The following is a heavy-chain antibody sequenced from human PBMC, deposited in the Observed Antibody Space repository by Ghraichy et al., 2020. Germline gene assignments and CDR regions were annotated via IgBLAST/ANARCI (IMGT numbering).Heavy chain of an antibody. CDR3: AKGGSSRWTYDAFDI. Sequence: GGSLRLSCAASGFTFSSYAMSWVRQAPGKGLEWVSAISGSGSSTYYADSVKGRFTISRDNSKNTLYLQMNSLRAEDTAVYYCAKGGSSRWTYDAFDIWGQGKMVTVSS. J-gene: IGHJ3*02. CDR1: GFTFSSYA. D-gene: IGHD6-13*01. V-gene: IGHV3-23*01. CDR2: ISGSGSST.